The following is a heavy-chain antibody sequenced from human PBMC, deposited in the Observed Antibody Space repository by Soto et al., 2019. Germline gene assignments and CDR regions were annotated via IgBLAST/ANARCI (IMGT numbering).Heavy chain of an antibody. CDR2: LSRGGGST. J-gene: IGHJ3*02. CDR1: GFTYSSHG. Sequence: EAQLLESGGELIQPGGSLRLSCAASGFTYSSHGMSWVRQAPGKGLEWIAGLSRGGGSTYYADSVKERFTISRDNSKNTLVLIMKGLRVEDTALYYCARDGQYRTDGFDIWGQGTMGTVSS. CDR3: ARDGQYRTDGFDI. D-gene: IGHD5-12*01. V-gene: IGHV3-23*01.